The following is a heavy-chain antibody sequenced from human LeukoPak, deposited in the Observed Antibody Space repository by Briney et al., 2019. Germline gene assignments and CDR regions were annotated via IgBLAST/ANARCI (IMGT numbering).Heavy chain of an antibody. Sequence: SETLSLTCTVSGGSISSYYWSWIRQPAGKGLEWIGRIYTSGSTNYNPSLKSRVTMSVDTSKNQFSLKMSSVTAADTAVYYCAREFLHVDIVATKMYNWFDPWGQGTLVTVSS. J-gene: IGHJ5*02. CDR2: IYTSGST. D-gene: IGHD5-12*01. CDR1: GGSISSYY. CDR3: AREFLHVDIVATKMYNWFDP. V-gene: IGHV4-4*07.